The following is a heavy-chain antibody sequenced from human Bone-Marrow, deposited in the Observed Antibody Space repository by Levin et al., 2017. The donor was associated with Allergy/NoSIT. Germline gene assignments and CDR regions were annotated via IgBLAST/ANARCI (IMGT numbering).Heavy chain of an antibody. J-gene: IGHJ3*02. Sequence: GGSLRLSCIVSGFTFSDYSIYWVRQAPGKGLEWISSISGDSSDLYYADSVKGRFTISRDNAKNSLNLQVSSLRAEDTAVYHCVRVRGEDDAFEIWGQGTLVTVSS. CDR2: ISGDSSDL. CDR1: GFTFSDYS. V-gene: IGHV3-21*01. CDR3: VRVRGEDDAFEI.